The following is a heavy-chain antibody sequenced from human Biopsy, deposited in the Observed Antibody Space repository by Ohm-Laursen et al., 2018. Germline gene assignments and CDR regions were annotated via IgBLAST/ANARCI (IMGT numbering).Heavy chain of an antibody. CDR2: IFPNDEK. CDR1: GFSLSNGRMG. V-gene: IGHV2-26*01. J-gene: IGHJ6*02. CDR3: ARILGSTATTYSAMDV. Sequence: TQTLTLTCSVSGFSLSNGRMGVSWIRQPPGKALEWLAHIFPNDEKAYSTSLKSRLTISKDTSKSQVVLTMTNLDPVDTATYYCARILGSTATTYSAMDVWGQGTTVTVSS. D-gene: IGHD4-17*01.